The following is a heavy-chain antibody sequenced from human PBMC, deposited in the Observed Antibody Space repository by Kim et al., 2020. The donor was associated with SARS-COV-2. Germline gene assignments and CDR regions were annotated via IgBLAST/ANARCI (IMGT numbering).Heavy chain of an antibody. V-gene: IGHV5-10-1*01. CDR3: ASSHRRWLQAYYFDY. D-gene: IGHD5-12*01. CDR1: GYSFTSYW. CDR2: IDPSDSYT. J-gene: IGHJ4*02. Sequence: GASLKISCKGSGYSFTSYWISWVRQMPGKGLEWMGRIDPSDSYTNYSPSFQGHVTISADKSISTAYLQWSSLKASDTAMYYCASSHRRWLQAYYFDYWGQGTLVTVSS.